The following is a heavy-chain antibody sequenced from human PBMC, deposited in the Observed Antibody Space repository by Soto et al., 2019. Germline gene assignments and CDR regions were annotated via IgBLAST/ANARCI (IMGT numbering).Heavy chain of an antibody. D-gene: IGHD3-22*01. CDR3: ARHDRVPNYYYGMDV. CDR2: IDPSDSYT. Sequence: GESLKISCKGSGYSFTSYWISWVRQMPGEGLEWMGRIDPSDSYTNYSPSFQGHVTISADKSISTAYLQWSSLKASDTAMYYCARHDRVPNYYYGMDVWGQGTTVTVSS. CDR1: GYSFTSYW. V-gene: IGHV5-10-1*01. J-gene: IGHJ6*02.